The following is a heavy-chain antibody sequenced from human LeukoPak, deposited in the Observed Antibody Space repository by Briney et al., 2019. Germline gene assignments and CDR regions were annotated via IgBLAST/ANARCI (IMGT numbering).Heavy chain of an antibody. CDR3: ARDYYDSSGGGDAFDT. D-gene: IGHD3-22*01. Sequence: GGSLRLSCAAYGFTFSSYGMHWVRQAPGKGLEWVAVIWYDGSNKYYADSVKGRFTISRDNSKNTLYLQMNSLRAEDTAVYYCARDYYDSSGGGDAFDTWGQGTMVTVSS. J-gene: IGHJ3*02. CDR2: IWYDGSNK. CDR1: GFTFSSYG. V-gene: IGHV3-33*01.